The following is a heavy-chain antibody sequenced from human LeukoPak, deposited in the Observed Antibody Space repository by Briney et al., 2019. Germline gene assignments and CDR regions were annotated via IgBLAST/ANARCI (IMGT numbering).Heavy chain of an antibody. CDR3: AASKYYYDSSGYYNFDY. Sequence: GGSLRLSCAASGFTFSSYAMSWVRQAPGKGLEWVSAISGSGGSTYYADSVKGRITISRDNSKNTLYLQMNSLRAEDTAVYYCAASKYYYDSSGYYNFDYWGQGTLVTVSS. D-gene: IGHD3-22*01. V-gene: IGHV3-23*01. J-gene: IGHJ4*02. CDR1: GFTFSSYA. CDR2: ISGSGGST.